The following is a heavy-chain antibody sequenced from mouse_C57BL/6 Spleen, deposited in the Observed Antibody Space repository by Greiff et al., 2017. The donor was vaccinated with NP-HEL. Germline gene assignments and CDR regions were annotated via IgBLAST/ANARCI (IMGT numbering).Heavy chain of an antibody. CDR1: GYTFTSYW. Sequence: QVQLQQSGAELVRPGTSVKLSCKASGYTFTSYWMHWVKQRPGQGLEWIGVIDPSDSYTNYNQKFKGKATLTVDTSSSTAYMQLSSLTSEDSAVYYCARDYYGSPYYAMDYWGQGTSVTVSS. D-gene: IGHD1-1*01. V-gene: IGHV1-59*01. CDR3: ARDYYGSPYYAMDY. CDR2: IDPSDSYT. J-gene: IGHJ4*01.